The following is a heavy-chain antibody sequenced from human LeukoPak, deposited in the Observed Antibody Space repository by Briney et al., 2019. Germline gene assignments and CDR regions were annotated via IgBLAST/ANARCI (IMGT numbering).Heavy chain of an antibody. D-gene: IGHD3-22*01. J-gene: IGHJ4*02. Sequence: GGSLRRSCAASGFTVSSNYMSWVRQAPGKGLEWVSVIYSGGSTYYADSVKGRFTISRDNSKNTLYLQMNSLRAEDTAVYYCARELHSSGYPCFDYWGQGTLVTVSS. V-gene: IGHV3-66*01. CDR3: ARELHSSGYPCFDY. CDR1: GFTVSSNY. CDR2: IYSGGST.